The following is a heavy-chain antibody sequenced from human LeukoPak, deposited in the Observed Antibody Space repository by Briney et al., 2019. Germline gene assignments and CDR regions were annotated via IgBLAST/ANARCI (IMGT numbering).Heavy chain of an antibody. CDR1: GGSFSSYY. CDR3: ARHVPRGTTWFDP. J-gene: IGHJ5*02. V-gene: IGHV4-59*08. CDR2: IYYTGST. D-gene: IGHD1-14*01. Sequence: SETLSLTCTVSGGSFSSYYWSWIRQPPGKGLEWIGYIYYTGSTTYSPSLKSRVTISVDTSKNQFSLKLSSVTAAATAVYYCARHVPRGTTWFDPWGQGTLVTVSS.